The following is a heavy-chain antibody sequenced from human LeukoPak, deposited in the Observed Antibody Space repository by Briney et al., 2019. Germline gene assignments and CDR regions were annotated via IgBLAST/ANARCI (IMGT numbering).Heavy chain of an antibody. CDR1: GLTFRTTW. CDR2: INPDGNKK. Sequence: GGSLRLSCATSGLTFRTTWMHWVRQAPGKGLEWVASINPDGNKKYSADSVKGRFTISRDNAENSLYLQMNSLRVEDTAFYYCARDLAYSRLDYWGQGMLVTVSS. CDR3: ARDLAYSRLDY. J-gene: IGHJ4*02. V-gene: IGHV3-7*01. D-gene: IGHD5-18*01.